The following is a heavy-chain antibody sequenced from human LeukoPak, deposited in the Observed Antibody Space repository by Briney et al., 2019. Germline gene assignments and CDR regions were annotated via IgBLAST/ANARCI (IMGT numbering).Heavy chain of an antibody. J-gene: IGHJ4*02. D-gene: IGHD3-9*01. V-gene: IGHV3-7*01. CDR2: IKQDGVGIEK. CDR3: ARDYDIFTGYHASFDY. CDR1: GFTFSRYW. Sequence: GGSLRLSCAASGFTFSRYWRSWGRESPGRGLGWVANIKQDGVGIEKNYVDSVTGGFPISSDNAKNKLYLQLKSLRAEDTAAYYCARDYDIFTGYHASFDYWGQGTLDTVSS.